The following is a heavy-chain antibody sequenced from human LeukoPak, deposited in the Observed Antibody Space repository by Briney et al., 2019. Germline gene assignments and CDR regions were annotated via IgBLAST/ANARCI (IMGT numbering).Heavy chain of an antibody. CDR2: INPNSGGT. CDR1: GYTSTGYY. V-gene: IGHV1-2*02. J-gene: IGHJ4*02. CDR3: ARDTETYYYDSSGYSYDY. D-gene: IGHD3-22*01. Sequence: ASVKVSCKASGYTSTGYYMHWVRQAPGQGLEWMGWINPNSGGTNYAQKFQGRVTMTRDTSISTAYMELSRLRSDDTAVYYCARDTETYYYDSSGYSYDYWGQGTLVTVSS.